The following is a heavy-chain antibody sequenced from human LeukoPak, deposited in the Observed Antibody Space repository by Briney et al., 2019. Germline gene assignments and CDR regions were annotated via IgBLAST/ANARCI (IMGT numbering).Heavy chain of an antibody. CDR1: GYTFTSYD. J-gene: IGHJ5*02. V-gene: IGHV1-18*01. CDR2: ISAYNGNT. Sequence: ASVKVSCKASGYTFTSYDINWVRQAPGQGLEWMGWISAYNGNTNYAQKLQGRVTMTTDTSTSTAYMELSRLRSDDTAVYYCARELIVVVPAAIRWFDPWGQGTLVTVSS. D-gene: IGHD2-2*01. CDR3: ARELIVVVPAAIRWFDP.